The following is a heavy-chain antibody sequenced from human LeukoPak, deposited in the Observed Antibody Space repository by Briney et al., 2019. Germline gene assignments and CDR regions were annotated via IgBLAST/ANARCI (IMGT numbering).Heavy chain of an antibody. V-gene: IGHV3-23*01. D-gene: IGHD4-17*01. CDR2: LSAGGGST. Sequence: GGSLKLSCAASGFTLSSYALSWVRQAPGKGLDWVSALSAGGGSTYYADSVKGRFTISRDNSKNTLYLQMNSLRAEDTAVYYCARDEYGDYGCDRWGQGTLVTVSS. CDR3: ARDEYGDYGCDR. CDR1: GFTLSSYA. J-gene: IGHJ5*02.